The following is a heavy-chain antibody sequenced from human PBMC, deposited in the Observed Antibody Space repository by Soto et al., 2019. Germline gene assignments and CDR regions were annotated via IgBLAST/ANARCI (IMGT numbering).Heavy chain of an antibody. CDR1: GFSFTTYG. V-gene: IGHV3-23*01. J-gene: IGHJ1*01. CDR3: ATPYYFNH. D-gene: IGHD3-16*01. Sequence: GGSLRLSCAASGFSFTTYGMSWVRQAPGKGLEWVSTISGSGGSAYYADSLRGRFTVSRDNARNSLYLQIDSLGVEDTAVYYCATPYYFNHWGPGTLVTVSS. CDR2: ISGSGGSA.